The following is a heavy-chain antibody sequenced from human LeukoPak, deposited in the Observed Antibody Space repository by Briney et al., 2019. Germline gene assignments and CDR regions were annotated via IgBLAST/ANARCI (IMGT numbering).Heavy chain of an antibody. V-gene: IGHV1-18*01. CDR2: ISAYNGNT. D-gene: IGHD2-15*01. CDR3: ARDEWWGPSRY. J-gene: IGHJ4*02. CDR1: GYTFTSYG. Sequence: ASVKVSCKASGYTFTSYGISWVRQAPGQGLEWMGWISAYNGNTNYAQKLQGRVTMTTDTSTTAGYMALRCLRSDDSAVYYCARDEWWGPSRYWGQGTWSPSPQ.